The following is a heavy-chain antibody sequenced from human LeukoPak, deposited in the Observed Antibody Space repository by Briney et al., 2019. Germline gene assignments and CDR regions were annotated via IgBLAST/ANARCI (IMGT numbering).Heavy chain of an antibody. Sequence: SVKVSCKASGGTFSSYAISWVRQAPGQGLEWMGGIIPIFGTANYAQKFQDRVTITTDESTSTAYMELSSLRSEDTAVYYCARSYEPYYYYYYMDVWGKGTTVTVSS. CDR2: IIPIFGTA. CDR1: GGTFSSYA. D-gene: IGHD3-3*01. V-gene: IGHV1-69*05. J-gene: IGHJ6*03. CDR3: ARSYEPYYYYYYMDV.